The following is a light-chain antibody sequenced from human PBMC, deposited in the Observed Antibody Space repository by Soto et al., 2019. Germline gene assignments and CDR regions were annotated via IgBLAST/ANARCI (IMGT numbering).Light chain of an antibody. J-gene: IGLJ3*02. V-gene: IGLV4-60*03. CDR1: SGHSSYI. CDR3: ETWDSNPQRV. CDR2: LEGSGSY. Sequence: QPVLTQSSYASASLGSSVKLTCTLSSGHSSYIIAWHQQQPGKAPRYLMKLEGSGSYNKGSGVPDRFSGSSSGADRYLTISNLESEDEADYYCETWDSNPQRVFGGGTKVTVL.